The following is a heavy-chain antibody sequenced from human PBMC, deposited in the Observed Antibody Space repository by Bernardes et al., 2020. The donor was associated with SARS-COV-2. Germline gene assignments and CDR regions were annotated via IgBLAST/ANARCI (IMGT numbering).Heavy chain of an antibody. V-gene: IGHV3-74*01. D-gene: IGHD3-3*02. CDR3: VRGSPPGISGGPWTSEY. CDR2: MNMDGSTK. CDR1: GFAFSSHC. Sequence: GGSLRLSCAASGFAFSSHCMHWVRQDAGKGLVWLSRMNMDGSTKDYAASVKGRFTISRDNAKNTLYLQMNNLRLDDRAVYYCVRGSPPGISGGPWTSEYWGQGTLVTVSS. J-gene: IGHJ4*02.